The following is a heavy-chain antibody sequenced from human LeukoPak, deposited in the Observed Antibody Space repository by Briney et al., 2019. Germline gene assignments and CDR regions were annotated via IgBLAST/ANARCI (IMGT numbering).Heavy chain of an antibody. J-gene: IGHJ3*02. CDR2: ISTSSSTK. D-gene: IGHD3-10*01. CDR3: ARDGIMVRGVNDAFDI. CDR1: GFTFSSYN. Sequence: GYLRFSCAASGFTFSSYNMNWLRQAPGKGLKGVSYISTSSSTKYYADSVRGRFTISRDNAKNSLYLQMNSLRDEDTAVYFCARDGIMVRGVNDAFDIWGQGTMVTVSS. V-gene: IGHV3-48*02.